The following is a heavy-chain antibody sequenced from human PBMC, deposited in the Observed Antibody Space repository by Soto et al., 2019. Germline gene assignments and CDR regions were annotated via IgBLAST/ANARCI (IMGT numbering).Heavy chain of an antibody. CDR3: ARARRQGNNWFDP. Sequence: QVQLVESGGGVVQPGRSLRLSCAASGFTFSSYAMHWVRQAPGKGLEWVAVISYDGSNKYYADSVKGRFTISRDNSKNTPYLQMNSLRAEDTAVYYCARARRQGNNWFDPWGQGTLVTVSS. D-gene: IGHD6-25*01. CDR2: ISYDGSNK. CDR1: GFTFSSYA. V-gene: IGHV3-30-3*01. J-gene: IGHJ5*02.